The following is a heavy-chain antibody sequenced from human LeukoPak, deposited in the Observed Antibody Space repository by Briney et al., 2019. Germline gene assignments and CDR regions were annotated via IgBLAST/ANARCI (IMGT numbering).Heavy chain of an antibody. J-gene: IGHJ4*02. CDR3: ARRSPSIAAAGTRPYYFDY. CDR2: INAGNGNT. D-gene: IGHD6-13*01. V-gene: IGHV1-3*01. Sequence: ASVKVSCKASGYTFTGYYMHWVRQAPGQRLEWMGWINAGNGNTKYSQKFQGRVTITRDTSASTAYMELSSLRSEDTAVYYCARRSPSIAAAGTRPYYFDYWGQGTLVTVSS. CDR1: GYTFTGYY.